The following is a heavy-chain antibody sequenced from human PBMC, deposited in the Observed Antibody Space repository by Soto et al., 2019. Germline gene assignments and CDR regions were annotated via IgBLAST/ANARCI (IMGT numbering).Heavy chain of an antibody. CDR2: ISYDGSNK. CDR3: AKGIPGAGPGIAVAGTSLFDY. J-gene: IGHJ4*02. V-gene: IGHV3-30*18. D-gene: IGHD6-19*01. Sequence: PGGSLRLSCAASGFTFSSYGMHWVRQAPGKGLEWVAVISYDGSNKYYADSVKGRFTISRDNSKNTLYLQMNSLRAEDTAVYYCAKGIPGAGPGIAVAGTSLFDYWGQGT. CDR1: GFTFSSYG.